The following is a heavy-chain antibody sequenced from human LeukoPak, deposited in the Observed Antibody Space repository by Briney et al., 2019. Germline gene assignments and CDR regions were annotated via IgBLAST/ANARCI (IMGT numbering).Heavy chain of an antibody. V-gene: IGHV1-69*05. J-gene: IGHJ4*02. CDR1: GGTFSSYA. CDR2: IIPIFGTA. Sequence: SVKVSCKASGGTFSSYAISWVRQAPGQGLEWMGGIIPIFGTANYAQKFQGRVTIATDESTSTAYMELSSLRSEDTAVYYCASRWSEYSSSYDYWGQGTLVTVSS. CDR3: ASRWSEYSSSYDY. D-gene: IGHD6-13*01.